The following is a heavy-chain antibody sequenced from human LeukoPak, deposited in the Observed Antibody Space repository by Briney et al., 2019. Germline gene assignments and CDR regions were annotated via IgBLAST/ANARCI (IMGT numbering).Heavy chain of an antibody. J-gene: IGHJ5*02. D-gene: IGHD2-2*01. CDR3: ASIVVVPAATGGYNWFDP. Sequence: SETLSLTCAVYGGSFRGYYWSWIRQPPGKGLEWIGEINHSGSTNYNPSLKSRVTISVDTSKNQFSLKLSSVTAADTAVYYCASIVVVPAATGGYNWFDPWGQGTLVTVPS. CDR1: GGSFRGYY. CDR2: INHSGST. V-gene: IGHV4-34*01.